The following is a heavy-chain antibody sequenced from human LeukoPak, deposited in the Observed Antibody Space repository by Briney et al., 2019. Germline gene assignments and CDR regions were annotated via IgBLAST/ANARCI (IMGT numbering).Heavy chain of an antibody. CDR2: MNPNSGNT. Sequence: ASVKVSCKASGYTFTSYDINWVRQATGQGLEWMGWMNPNSGNTGYAQKFQGRVTMTRNTSISTAYMELSSLRSEDTAVYYCAGGYCSSTSCHGYYYMDVWGKGTTVTVSS. CDR3: AGGYCSSTSCHGYYYMDV. J-gene: IGHJ6*03. D-gene: IGHD2-2*01. CDR1: GYTFTSYD. V-gene: IGHV1-8*01.